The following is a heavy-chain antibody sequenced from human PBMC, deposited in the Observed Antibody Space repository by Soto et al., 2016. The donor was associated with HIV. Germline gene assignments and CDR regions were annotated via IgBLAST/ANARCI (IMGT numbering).Heavy chain of an antibody. J-gene: IGHJ4*02. Sequence: QVQLVESGGGVVQPGRSLRLSCAASGFTFSSYGMHWVRQAPGKGLEWVAVIWYDGSNKYYADSVKGRFTISRDNSKNTLYLQMNSLRAEDTAMYYCATSRGGGTPDFDYWGRGNPWSPSPQ. CDR1: GFTFSSYG. D-gene: IGHD2-15*01. CDR3: ATSRGGGTPDFDY. V-gene: IGHV3-33*08. CDR2: IWYDGSNK.